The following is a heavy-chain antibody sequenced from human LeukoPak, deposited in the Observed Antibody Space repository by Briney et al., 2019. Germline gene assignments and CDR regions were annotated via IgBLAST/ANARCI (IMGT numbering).Heavy chain of an antibody. Sequence: PSETLSLTCTVSGDSISSDNSYWGWIRQPPGKGLEWIGSMFYTGSTYYNPSLKSRVTISVDTSKNQLSLKLSSVTAADTALYYCARGAKRYFDWFRSSDLYYFDYWGQGTLVTVSS. CDR1: GDSISSDNSY. J-gene: IGHJ4*02. CDR2: MFYTGST. D-gene: IGHD3-9*01. V-gene: IGHV4-39*01. CDR3: ARGAKRYFDWFRSSDLYYFDY.